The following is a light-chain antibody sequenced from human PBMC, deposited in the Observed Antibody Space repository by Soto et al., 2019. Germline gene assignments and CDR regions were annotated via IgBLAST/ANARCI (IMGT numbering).Light chain of an antibody. CDR2: AAS. V-gene: IGKV1-39*01. J-gene: IGKJ5*01. CDR1: QSISSY. CDR3: QQYYSYPPT. Sequence: DTQMNQSPSSLSASAGDSIAITCRASQSISSYLNWYQQKPGKAPKLLISAASILQSGVPSRFSGSGSGTDFTLTISCLQSEDFATYYCQQYYSYPPTFGQGTRLEIK.